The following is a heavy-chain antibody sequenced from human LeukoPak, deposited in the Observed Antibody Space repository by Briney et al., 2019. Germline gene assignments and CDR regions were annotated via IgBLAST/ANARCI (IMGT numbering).Heavy chain of an antibody. CDR3: ARGLAVAGTVGAVDY. D-gene: IGHD6-19*01. V-gene: IGHV1-8*01. CDR2: MNPNSGNT. Sequence: ASVKVSCKASGYTFTSYDINWARQATGQGLEWMGWMNPNSGNTGYAQKFQGGVTMTRNTSISTAYMELSSLRSEDTAVYYCARGLAVAGTVGAVDYWGQGTLVTVSS. J-gene: IGHJ4*02. CDR1: GYTFTSYD.